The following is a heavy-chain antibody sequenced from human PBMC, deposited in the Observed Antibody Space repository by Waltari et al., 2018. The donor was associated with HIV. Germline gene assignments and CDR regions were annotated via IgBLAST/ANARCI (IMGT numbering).Heavy chain of an antibody. D-gene: IGHD1-26*01. CDR2: INTDGSDT. CDR1: GFTFSISW. V-gene: IGHV3-74*01. Sequence: EVQLVESGGGFVQPGGSLRLSCAASGFTFSISWMHWVRQAPGKGLVWVSRINTDGSDTRYGDSVKGRFTISRDNAKNTLYLQMNSLRDEDTAMYYCARDRYTGSSDFDYWGQGTLVSVSS. CDR3: ARDRYTGSSDFDY. J-gene: IGHJ4*02.